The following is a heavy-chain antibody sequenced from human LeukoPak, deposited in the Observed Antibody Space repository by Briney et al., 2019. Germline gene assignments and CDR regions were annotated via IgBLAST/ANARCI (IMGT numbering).Heavy chain of an antibody. CDR1: GGSISSSSYY. V-gene: IGHV4-39*01. CDR3: ARLYQPLYRRGDAFDI. CDR2: IYYSGST. Sequence: PSETLSLTCTVSGGSISSSSYYWGWIRQPPGKGLEWIGSIYYSGSTYYNPSLKSRVTISVDTSKNQFSLKLSSVTAADTAVYYCARLYQPLYRRGDAFDIWGQGTMVTVSS. J-gene: IGHJ3*02. D-gene: IGHD2-2*02.